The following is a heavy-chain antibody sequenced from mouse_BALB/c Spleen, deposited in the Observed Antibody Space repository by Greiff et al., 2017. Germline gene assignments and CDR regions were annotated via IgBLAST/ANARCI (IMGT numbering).Heavy chain of an antibody. V-gene: IGHV5-12-2*01. Sequence: EVKLVESGGGLVQPGGSLKLSCAASGFTFSSYTMSWVRQTPEKRLEWVAYISNGGGSTYYPDTVKGRFTISRDNAKNTLYLQMSSLKSEDTAMYYCARHDYYGYHYAMDYWGQGTSVTVSS. D-gene: IGHD1-2*01. CDR1: GFTFSSYT. CDR3: ARHDYYGYHYAMDY. J-gene: IGHJ4*01. CDR2: ISNGGGST.